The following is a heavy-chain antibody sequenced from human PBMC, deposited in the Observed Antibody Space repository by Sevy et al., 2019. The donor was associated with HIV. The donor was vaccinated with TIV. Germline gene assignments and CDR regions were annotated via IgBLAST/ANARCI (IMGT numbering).Heavy chain of an antibody. CDR3: VKDPDYNFWRGDYGMDV. Sequence: GGSLRLSCSGSGFRFSNSAMNWVRQTPGKGLKYVSVFSSDGVSTYYTDSVRGRFTISRDNSKNTLYLQMSSLRVEDTAVYYCVKDPDYNFWRGDYGMDVWGQGTTVTVSS. D-gene: IGHD3-3*01. V-gene: IGHV3-64D*06. CDR1: GFRFSNSA. J-gene: IGHJ6*02. CDR2: FSSDGVST.